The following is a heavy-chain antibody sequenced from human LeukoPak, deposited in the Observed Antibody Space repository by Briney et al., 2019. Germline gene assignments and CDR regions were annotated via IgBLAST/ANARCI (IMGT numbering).Heavy chain of an antibody. CDR2: FDPEDDER. CDR1: GYTLSELS. Sequence: ASVKVSCKVSGYTLSELSMHWVRQAPGKGLEWMGGFDPEDDERVYAQKFQGRVTMTEDTSTDTAYMELSSLRSEDTAIYYCATELRSGYFDYWGQGALVTVSS. V-gene: IGHV1-24*01. J-gene: IGHJ4*02. D-gene: IGHD3-22*01. CDR3: ATELRSGYFDY.